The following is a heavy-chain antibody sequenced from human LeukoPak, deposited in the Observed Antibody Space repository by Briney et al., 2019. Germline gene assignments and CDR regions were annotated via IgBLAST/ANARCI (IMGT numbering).Heavy chain of an antibody. D-gene: IGHD1-26*01. J-gene: IGHJ4*02. CDR2: IFSDGIRK. V-gene: IGHV3-30*12. Sequence: PGGSLRLSCATSGFTFSTYGMEWVRQAPGKGLEWVAIIFSDGIRKHYADSVKGRFTISRDISRSTLYLEMNSLSAEDTAVYYCARASGPIKKNRFDQWGQGTLVTVSS. CDR1: GFTFSTYG. CDR3: ARASGPIKKNRFDQ.